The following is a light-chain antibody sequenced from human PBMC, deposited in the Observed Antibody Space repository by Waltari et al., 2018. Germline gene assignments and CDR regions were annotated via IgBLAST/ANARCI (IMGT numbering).Light chain of an antibody. Sequence: EIVLTQSPGTLPLSPVERDTLSCPASPGVGMYLAWYQQKPGQAPRLLMYAASTRATGIPDRFSGSGSGTDFSLTISRLEPEDFAVYYCQKYVNLPATFGQGTKVEIK. CDR1: PGVGMY. J-gene: IGKJ1*01. V-gene: IGKV3-20*01. CDR2: AAS. CDR3: QKYVNLPAT.